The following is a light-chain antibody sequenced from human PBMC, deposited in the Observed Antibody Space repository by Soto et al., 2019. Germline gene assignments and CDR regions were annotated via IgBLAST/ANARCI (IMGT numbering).Light chain of an antibody. Sequence: DIQMTQSPSSVSASVGDRVTITCRTSQDIRGYLLWFQQKPGKAHKLLISGAFVLKSGVTSRFTGSGSGTVFTLTISSLQLGDFATYSGQQAKTYPRTFGPGTRVDI. J-gene: IGKJ3*01. CDR1: QDIRGY. V-gene: IGKV1-12*01. CDR2: GAF. CDR3: QQAKTYPRT.